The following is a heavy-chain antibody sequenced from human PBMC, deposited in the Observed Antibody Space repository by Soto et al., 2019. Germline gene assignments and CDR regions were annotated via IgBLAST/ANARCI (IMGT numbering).Heavy chain of an antibody. CDR2: IFHSGST. D-gene: IGHD4-17*01. CDR1: GGSFSNSIW. Sequence: SETLSLTCAVSGGSFSNSIWWTWVRQPPGKGLECIGEIFHSGSTNYSPSLKSRVTISVDTSKNQFSLKLSSVTAADTAVYYCATVRRAHYYYYYYGMDVWGQGTTVTVSS. V-gene: IGHV4-4*02. J-gene: IGHJ6*02. CDR3: ATVRRAHYYYYYYGMDV.